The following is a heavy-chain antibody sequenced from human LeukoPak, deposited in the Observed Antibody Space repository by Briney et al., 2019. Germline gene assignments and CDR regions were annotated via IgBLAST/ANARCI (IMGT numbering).Heavy chain of an antibody. CDR1: GVSLSNYW. J-gene: IGHJ4*02. CDR2: IKQDGSEK. V-gene: IGHV3-7*01. D-gene: IGHD3-10*01. CDR3: ARDGAWNSGSYDY. Sequence: GGSLRLSCAASGVSLSNYWMNRIRQARGKGLEWVANIKQDGSEKNYVDSVKGRFSISRDNAKNSLYLQMNSLRAEDTAVYYCARDGAWNSGSYDYWGQGTLVTVSS.